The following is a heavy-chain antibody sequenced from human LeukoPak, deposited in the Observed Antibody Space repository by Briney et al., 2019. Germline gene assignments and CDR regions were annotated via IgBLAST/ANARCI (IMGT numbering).Heavy chain of an antibody. CDR2: ISGSGGAT. CDR3: AKDLGSGGSKWFDP. CDR1: GFTFSNYA. J-gene: IGHJ5*02. V-gene: IGHV3-23*01. Sequence: GGSLRLSCAASGFTFSNYAMSWVRQAPGEVLGWDSGISGSGGATNYADSGKGRLTVSRDNSKNTLYLQMNGLRAEDTAVYYCAKDLGSGGSKWFDPWGQGTLVTVSS. D-gene: IGHD2-15*01.